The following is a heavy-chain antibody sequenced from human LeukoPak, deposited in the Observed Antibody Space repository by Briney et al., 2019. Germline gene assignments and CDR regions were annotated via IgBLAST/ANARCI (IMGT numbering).Heavy chain of an antibody. CDR3: ARELYYPADY. Sequence: GGSLRLSCAASGFTFSSYSMNWVRQAPGKGLEWVSYISSSSSTIYYADSVKGRFTISRDNAKNSLYLQMNSLRAEDTAVYYCARELYYPADYWGQGTLVTVSS. D-gene: IGHD3-10*01. V-gene: IGHV3-48*01. J-gene: IGHJ4*02. CDR1: GFTFSSYS. CDR2: ISSSSSTI.